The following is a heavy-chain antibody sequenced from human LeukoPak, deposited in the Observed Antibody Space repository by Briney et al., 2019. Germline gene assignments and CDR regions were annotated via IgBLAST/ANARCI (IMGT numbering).Heavy chain of an antibody. CDR1: GGSFSGYC. Sequence: PSETLSLTCAVYGGSFSGYCWSWIRQPPGKGLEWIGEINHSGSTNYNPSLKSRVTISVDTSKNQFSLKLSSVTAADTAVYYCARGIAVAGTPVLDYFDYWGQGTLVTVSS. D-gene: IGHD6-19*01. CDR2: INHSGST. J-gene: IGHJ4*02. CDR3: ARGIAVAGTPVLDYFDY. V-gene: IGHV4-34*01.